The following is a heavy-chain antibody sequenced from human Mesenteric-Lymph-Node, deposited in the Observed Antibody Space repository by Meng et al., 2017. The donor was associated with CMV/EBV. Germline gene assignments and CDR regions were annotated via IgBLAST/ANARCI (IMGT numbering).Heavy chain of an antibody. D-gene: IGHD3-16*01. CDR2: IIPIFAIT. Sequence: SVKVSCKASGGTFSGYGITWVRQAPGQGLEWMGGIIPIFAITNYAQKFQGRVTNIADKPTRIAYMELRSLRSDDTAVYYCARDSPTAMLMIYRRNDAFDIWGQGTMVTVSS. CDR3: ARDSPTAMLMIYRRNDAFDI. J-gene: IGHJ3*02. V-gene: IGHV1-69*10. CDR1: GGTFSGYG.